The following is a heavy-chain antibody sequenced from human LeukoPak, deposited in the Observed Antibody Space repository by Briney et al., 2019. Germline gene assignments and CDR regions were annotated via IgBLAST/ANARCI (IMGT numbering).Heavy chain of an antibody. J-gene: IGHJ6*03. CDR3: ARDYRSSWYPYYYYYMDV. CDR2: INPNSGGT. D-gene: IGHD6-13*01. CDR1: GYTFTGYY. Sequence: GASVKVSCKASGYTFTGYYMHWVRQAPGQGLEWMGWINPNSGGTNYAQKFQGRVTMTRDTSISTAYMELSRLRSDDTAVYYCARDYRSSWYPYYYYYMDVWGKGTTVTVSS. V-gene: IGHV1-2*02.